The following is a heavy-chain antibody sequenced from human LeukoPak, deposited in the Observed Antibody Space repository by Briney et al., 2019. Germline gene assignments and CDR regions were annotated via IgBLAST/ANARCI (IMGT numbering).Heavy chain of an antibody. CDR1: GDSISSSTYY. CDR2: IYYSGST. D-gene: IGHD5-18*01. CDR3: ARVGYSYGYDDAFDI. J-gene: IGHJ3*02. V-gene: IGHV4-39*07. Sequence: SETLSLTCSVSGDSISSSTYYWGWIRQPPGKGLEWIGSIYYSGSTNYNPSLKSRVTISVDTSKNQFSLKLSSVTAADTAVYYCARVGYSYGYDDAFDIWGQGTMVTVSS.